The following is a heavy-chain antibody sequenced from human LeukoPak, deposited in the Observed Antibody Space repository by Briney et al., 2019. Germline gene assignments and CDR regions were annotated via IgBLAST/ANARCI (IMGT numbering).Heavy chain of an antibody. V-gene: IGHV3-64*01. CDR2: ISSNGGST. CDR3: AKNRDRGVPTYYYDSSGSSHFDL. CDR1: GFTFSNYA. J-gene: IGHJ2*01. Sequence: GGSLRLSCAASGFTFSNYAMHWVRQAPGKGLEYVSAISSNGGSTYYANSVKGRFTISRDNSKNTLYLQMGSLRAEDMAVYYCAKNRDRGVPTYYYDSSGSSHFDLWGRGTLVTVSS. D-gene: IGHD3-22*01.